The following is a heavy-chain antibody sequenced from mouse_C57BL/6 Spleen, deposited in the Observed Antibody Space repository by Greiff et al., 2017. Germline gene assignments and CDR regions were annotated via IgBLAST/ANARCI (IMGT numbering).Heavy chain of an antibody. Sequence: EVQVVESGGGLVKPGGSLKLSCAASGFTFSDYGMHWVRQAPEKGLEWVAYISSGSSTIYYADTVKGRFTISRDNAKNTLFLQMTSLRSEDTAMYYCARPHYYGSSPLAYWGQGTLVTVSA. J-gene: IGHJ3*01. CDR3: ARPHYYGSSPLAY. CDR1: GFTFSDYG. V-gene: IGHV5-17*01. D-gene: IGHD1-1*01. CDR2: ISSGSSTI.